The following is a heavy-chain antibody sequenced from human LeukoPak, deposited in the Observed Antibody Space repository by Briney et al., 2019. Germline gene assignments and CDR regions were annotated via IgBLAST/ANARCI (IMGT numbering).Heavy chain of an antibody. J-gene: IGHJ4*02. CDR1: GFTFSSYS. CDR2: ISSTSSYI. CDR3: ARDVAPEGFDY. Sequence: PGGSLRLSCAASGFTFSSYSMNWVRQAPGKGLEWVSSISSTSSYIYYADSVKGRFTISRDNAKNSLYLQMNSLRAEDTAVFYCARDVAPEGFDYWGQGTLVTVSS. V-gene: IGHV3-21*01. D-gene: IGHD1-14*01.